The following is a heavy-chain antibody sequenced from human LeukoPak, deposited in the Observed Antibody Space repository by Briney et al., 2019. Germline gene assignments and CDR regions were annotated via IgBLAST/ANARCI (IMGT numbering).Heavy chain of an antibody. Sequence: KPSETLSLTCAVSGYSISSGYYWGWIRQPPGKGLEWIGSIYHSGSTYYNPSLKSRVTISVDTSKNQFSLKLSSVTAADTAVYYCARGLSSIAARQSDYWGQGTLVTVSS. D-gene: IGHD6-6*01. CDR2: IYHSGST. CDR3: ARGLSSIAARQSDY. J-gene: IGHJ4*02. CDR1: GYSISSGYY. V-gene: IGHV4-38-2*01.